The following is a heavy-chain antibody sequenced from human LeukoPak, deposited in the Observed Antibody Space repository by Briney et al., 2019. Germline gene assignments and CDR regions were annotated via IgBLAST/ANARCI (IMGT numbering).Heavy chain of an antibody. V-gene: IGHV4-59*01. Sequence: SESLSLTCTVSGGSISSYYWSWIRQPPGKGLEWIGYIYYSGSTTYNASLKSRVTISVDTSKNQFSLKLSSVTAADTAVYYCARNYYDFWSGYLIDAFDIWGQGTMVTVSS. D-gene: IGHD3-3*01. CDR3: ARNYYDFWSGYLIDAFDI. CDR2: IYYSGST. J-gene: IGHJ3*02. CDR1: GGSISSYY.